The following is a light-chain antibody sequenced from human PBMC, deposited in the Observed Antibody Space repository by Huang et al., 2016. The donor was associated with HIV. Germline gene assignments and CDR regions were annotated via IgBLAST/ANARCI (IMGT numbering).Light chain of an antibody. CDR2: WAA. CDR3: QQHYSTPPT. J-gene: IGKJ1*01. V-gene: IGKV4-1*01. CDR1: QSVLYSTNNNKY. Sequence: DIVMTQSPDSLAVSLGERATINCKSSQSVLYSTNNNKYLAWYQQKPGQPPKLLIYWAATRESGVPDRFSGSGSGTDFTLTISSLQAEDVAVYYCQQHYSTPPTFGQGTKVEIK.